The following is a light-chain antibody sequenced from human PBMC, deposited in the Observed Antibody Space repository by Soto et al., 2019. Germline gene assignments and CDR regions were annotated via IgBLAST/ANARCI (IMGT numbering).Light chain of an antibody. Sequence: QSVLTQPPSASGSPGQSVTISCTGTSSDVGGYNFVSWYQQHPGKAPKLMIYDVTKRPSGVPDRFSGSKSGNTASLTVSGLQAEVEADYYCSSYAVSHIVFGTGTKVTVL. J-gene: IGLJ1*01. CDR1: SSDVGGYNF. CDR2: DVT. V-gene: IGLV2-8*01. CDR3: SSYAVSHIV.